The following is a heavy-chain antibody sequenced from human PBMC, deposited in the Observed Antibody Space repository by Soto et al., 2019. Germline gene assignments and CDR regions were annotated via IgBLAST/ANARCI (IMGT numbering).Heavy chain of an antibody. Sequence: PGGSLRLSCAASGFTFSSYAMSWVRQAPGKGLEWVSAISGSGGSTYYADSVKGRFTISRDNSKNTLYLQMNSLRAEDTAVYYCAKGGVQATKGNWFDPWGQGTLVTVSS. D-gene: IGHD3-10*01. CDR2: ISGSGGST. J-gene: IGHJ5*02. CDR1: GFTFSSYA. V-gene: IGHV3-23*01. CDR3: AKGGVQATKGNWFDP.